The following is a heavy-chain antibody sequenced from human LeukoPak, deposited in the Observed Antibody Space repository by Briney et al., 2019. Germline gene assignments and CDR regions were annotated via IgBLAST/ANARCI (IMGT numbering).Heavy chain of an antibody. J-gene: IGHJ4*02. CDR2: ISGSGGST. CDR3: AKEGYDSSGYYLPNFDY. D-gene: IGHD3-22*01. V-gene: IGHV3-23*01. Sequence: PGGSLRLSCAASGFTFSSYAMSWVRQAPGKGLEWVSAISGSGGSTYYADSVKGRFTISRDNSKDTLYLQMNSLRAEDTAVYYCAKEGYDSSGYYLPNFDYWGQGTLVTVSS. CDR1: GFTFSSYA.